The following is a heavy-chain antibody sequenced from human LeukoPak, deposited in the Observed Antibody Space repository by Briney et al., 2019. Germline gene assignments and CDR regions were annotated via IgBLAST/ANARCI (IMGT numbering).Heavy chain of an antibody. CDR2: MNPNSGNT. CDR1: GYTFTSYD. Sequence: ASVKASCKASGYTFTSYDINWVRQATGQGLEWMGWMNPNSGNTGYAQKFQGRVTMTRNTSISTAYMELSSLRSEDTAVYYCARARQYDFWSGYYWSDPWGQGTLVTVSS. V-gene: IGHV1-8*01. D-gene: IGHD3-3*01. CDR3: ARARQYDFWSGYYWSDP. J-gene: IGHJ5*02.